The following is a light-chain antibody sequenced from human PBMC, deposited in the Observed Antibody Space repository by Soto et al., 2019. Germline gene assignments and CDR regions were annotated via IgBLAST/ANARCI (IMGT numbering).Light chain of an antibody. V-gene: IGLV2-14*01. CDR2: DVS. CDR3: CSYTTSNTRQIV. J-gene: IGLJ1*01. Sequence: QSVLTQPASVSGSPGQSITISCTGTSSDVGGYNYVSWYQQHPGKAPKFMIYDVSNRPLGVSNRFSGSKSGNTASLTISGLQDEEEADYYCCSYTTSNTRQIVFGTGTKLTVL. CDR1: SSDVGGYNY.